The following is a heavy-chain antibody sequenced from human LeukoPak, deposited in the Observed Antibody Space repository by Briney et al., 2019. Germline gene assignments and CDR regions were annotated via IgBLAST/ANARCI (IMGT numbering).Heavy chain of an antibody. CDR1: GDSIFNSNSY. Sequence: PSETLSLTCSVSGDSIFNSNSYWSWMRQPAGKGLEWIGYIYYSGSTNYNPSLKSRVTISVDTSKNQFSLKLSSVTAADTAVYYCARGVATIRIGFDYWGQGTLVTVSS. CDR3: ARGVATIRIGFDY. V-gene: IGHV4-61*10. J-gene: IGHJ4*02. D-gene: IGHD5-12*01. CDR2: IYYSGST.